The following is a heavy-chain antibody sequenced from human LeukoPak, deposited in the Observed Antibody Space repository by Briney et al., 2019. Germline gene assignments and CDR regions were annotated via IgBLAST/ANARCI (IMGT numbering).Heavy chain of an antibody. CDR3: ARDLK. CDR2: ISSSSSYI. J-gene: IGHJ4*02. Sequence: GSLRLSCAASVFTFSSDSMCCVRPAPGKGLEWVSSISSSSSYIYYADSVKGRFTISRDNAKNSLYLQMNSLRAEDTAVYYCARDLKWGQGTLVTVSS. V-gene: IGHV3-21*01. CDR1: VFTFSSDS.